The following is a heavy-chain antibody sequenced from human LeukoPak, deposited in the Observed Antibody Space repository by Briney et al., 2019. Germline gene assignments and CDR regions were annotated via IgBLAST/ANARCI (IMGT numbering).Heavy chain of an antibody. J-gene: IGHJ3*02. V-gene: IGHV3-7*01. CDR2: IKQDGSEK. CDR3: AKEAIFGVVIPPRTAFDI. D-gene: IGHD3-3*01. Sequence: GGSLRLSCAASGFTFSSYWMSWVRQAPGKGLEWVANIKQDGSEKYYVDSVKGRFTISRDNAKNSLYLQMSSLRADDTAVYYCAKEAIFGVVIPPRTAFDIWGQGTMVTVSS. CDR1: GFTFSSYW.